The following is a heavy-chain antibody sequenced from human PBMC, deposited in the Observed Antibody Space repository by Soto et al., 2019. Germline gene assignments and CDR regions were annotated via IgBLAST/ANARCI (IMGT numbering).Heavy chain of an antibody. V-gene: IGHV3-23*01. CDR3: ARVRFGELV. CDR1: GFTFSSYA. J-gene: IGHJ4*02. Sequence: EVQLLESGGGLVQPGGSLRLSCAASGFTFSSYAMSWVRQAPGKGLEWVSIIRVGGGDRYYPESVKGRFTISRDNSRDTLYLEMNSLRDEDTAVYYCARVRFGELVWGQGTLVTVSS. D-gene: IGHD3-10*01. CDR2: IRVGGGDR.